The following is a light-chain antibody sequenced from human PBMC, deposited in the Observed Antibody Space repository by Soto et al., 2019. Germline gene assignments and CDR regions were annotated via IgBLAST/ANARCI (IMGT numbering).Light chain of an antibody. CDR3: QQANSFPLT. CDR2: DAS. CDR1: QSISSS. Sequence: DIQVTQSPSTLSAYVGDRVTITCRASQSISSSLAWYHQKPGTAPKLLIYDASSLERGVPSRFSGSGSGTEFTLTISSLQPDDFATYYCQQANSFPLTFGGGTKVDIK. V-gene: IGKV1-5*01. J-gene: IGKJ4*01.